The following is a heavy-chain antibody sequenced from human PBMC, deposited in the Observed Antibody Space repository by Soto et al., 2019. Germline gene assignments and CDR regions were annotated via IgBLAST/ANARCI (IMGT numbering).Heavy chain of an antibody. J-gene: IGHJ4*02. Sequence: QVQLQESGPGLVKPSETLSLTCTVSGGSISSYYWSWIRQPPGKGLEWIGYNDYSGSTNYNPALESRVTISVDTSKNQFSLKLSSVTAADTAVYCCARRYGATFAYWGQGTLVTVSS. CDR3: ARRYGATFAY. CDR1: GGSISSYY. CDR2: NDYSGST. D-gene: IGHD1-26*01. V-gene: IGHV4-59*01.